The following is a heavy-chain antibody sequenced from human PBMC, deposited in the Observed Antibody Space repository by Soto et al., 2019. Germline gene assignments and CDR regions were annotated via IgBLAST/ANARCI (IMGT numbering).Heavy chain of an antibody. CDR3: AKDSMPWDYYDSSGYVDFAF. CDR2: ISGSGGST. V-gene: IGHV3-23*01. D-gene: IGHD3-22*01. J-gene: IGHJ4*02. Sequence: WGSLRLSCAASGFTFSSYAMSWVRQAPGKGLEWVSAISGSGGSTYYADSVKGRFTISRDNSKNTLYLQMNSLRAEETAVYYCAKDSMPWDYYDSSGYVDFAFWSQGTLVT. CDR1: GFTFSSYA.